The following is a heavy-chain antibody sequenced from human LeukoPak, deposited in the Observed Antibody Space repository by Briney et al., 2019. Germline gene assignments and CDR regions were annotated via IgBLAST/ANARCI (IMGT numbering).Heavy chain of an antibody. CDR2: INPFSGGT. CDR1: GYTFSAYY. D-gene: IGHD3-9*01. CDR3: ARVVSTGYYDLGY. J-gene: IGHJ4*02. V-gene: IGHV1-2*02. Sequence: ASVKVSCKTSGYTFSAYYMHWVRQAPGQGLEWMGWINPFSGGTNYAQRFQGRVTMTRDTSISTAYMELSRLRSDDTAVYYCARVVSTGYYDLGYWGQGTLVTVSS.